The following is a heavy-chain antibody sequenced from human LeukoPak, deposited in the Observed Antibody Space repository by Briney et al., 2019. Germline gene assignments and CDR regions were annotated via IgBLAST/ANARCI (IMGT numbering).Heavy chain of an antibody. CDR3: ARDDGSSMTNNINWYVH. D-gene: IGHD5-24*01. CDR2: IHSSGST. V-gene: IGHV4-59*01. Sequence: QPSQSLSLACTVSGASISSSYCTWIRQPPGKGLEWIGYIHSSGSTSYNPSLKSRVTISLDTSKNQVSLKLSSVTAADTDVYYCARDDGSSMTNNINWYVHWGQGTLVTVSS. J-gene: IGHJ5*02. CDR1: GASISSSY.